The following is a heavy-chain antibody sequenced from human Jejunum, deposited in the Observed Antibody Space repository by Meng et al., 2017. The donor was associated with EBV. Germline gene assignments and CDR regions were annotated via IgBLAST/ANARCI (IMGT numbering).Heavy chain of an antibody. D-gene: IGHD4-17*01. CDR1: AFTFSSYW. CDR3: ARDLRWTTVTVGGH. J-gene: IGHJ4*02. V-gene: IGHV3-74*01. Sequence: EVQLVESGGGLVQPGGSLSLSCAASAFTFSSYWMHWVRQAAGKGLVWVSHINSDGSSTSYADSVKGRFTISRDNAKNALYLQMNSLRAEDTAVYYCARDLRWTTVTVGGHWGQGTLVTVSS. CDR2: INSDGSST.